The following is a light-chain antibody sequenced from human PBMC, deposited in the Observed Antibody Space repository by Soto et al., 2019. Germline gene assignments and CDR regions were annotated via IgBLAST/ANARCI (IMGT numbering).Light chain of an antibody. Sequence: EIVMTQSPATLSVSPGERATLSCRASQYIGSNLAWYQQKPGQAPRLLISGASTRATGIPARFIGSGSGTEFTLTISSLLSEDFAVYYCEQYNNWPLTFGQGTRLEIK. CDR3: EQYNNWPLT. CDR2: GAS. V-gene: IGKV3-15*01. J-gene: IGKJ5*01. CDR1: QYIGSN.